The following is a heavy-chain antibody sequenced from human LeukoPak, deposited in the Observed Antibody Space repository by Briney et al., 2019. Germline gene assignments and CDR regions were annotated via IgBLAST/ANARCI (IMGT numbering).Heavy chain of an antibody. V-gene: IGHV3-72*01. CDR1: GFTFSNYW. CDR2: TRNKANSYTT. CDR3: SRSSVYSGTYYFDY. Sequence: QTGGSLRLSCAASGFTFSNYWMSWVRQAPGKGLEWVGRTRNKANSYTTEYAASVKGRFTISRDDSKNSLYLQMNSLKTEDTAVYYCSRSSVYSGTYYFDYWGQGTLVTVSS. J-gene: IGHJ4*02. D-gene: IGHD1-26*01.